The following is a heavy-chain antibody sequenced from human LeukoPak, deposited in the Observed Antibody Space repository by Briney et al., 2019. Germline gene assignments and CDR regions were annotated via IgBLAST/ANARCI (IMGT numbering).Heavy chain of an antibody. V-gene: IGHV4-38-2*02. J-gene: IGHJ4*02. CDR3: ARENWWFGELLSPYYFGY. CDR1: GYSISSGYY. CDR2: LYHSGST. Sequence: SETLSLTCAVSGYSISSGYYWGWIRQPPGKGLEWIGSLYHSGSTYYNPSLKSRATISVDTSKNQFSLKVSSVTAADTAVYYCARENWWFGELLSPYYFGYWGQGTLVTVSS. D-gene: IGHD3-10*01.